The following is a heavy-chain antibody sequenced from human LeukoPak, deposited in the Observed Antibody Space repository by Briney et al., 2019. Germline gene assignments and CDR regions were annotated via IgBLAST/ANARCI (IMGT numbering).Heavy chain of an antibody. Sequence: GGSLRLSCAASGFTFSSYAMSWVRQAPGKGLEWVSVISGGGTTNYADSVKGRFTISRDNSKDTLYLQMNSLRVEDTAVYYCAKGSASTSYSASDIWGQGTKVAVSS. CDR1: GFTFSSYA. CDR2: ISGGGTT. D-gene: IGHD2-2*01. CDR3: AKGSASTSYSASDI. J-gene: IGHJ3*02. V-gene: IGHV3-23*01.